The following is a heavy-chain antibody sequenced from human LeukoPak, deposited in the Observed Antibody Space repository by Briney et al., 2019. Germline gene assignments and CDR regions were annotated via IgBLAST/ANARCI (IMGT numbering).Heavy chain of an antibody. V-gene: IGHV3-9*03. Sequence: GGSLRLSCAASGFTFDDYAMHWVRQAPGKGLEWVSGISWNSGSIGYADSVKGRFTISRDNAKNSLYLKMNSLRAEDMALYYCAKVRDPYYYDSSGYLRLGAFDIWGQGTMVTVSS. D-gene: IGHD3-22*01. CDR2: ISWNSGSI. CDR1: GFTFDDYA. J-gene: IGHJ3*02. CDR3: AKVRDPYYYDSSGYLRLGAFDI.